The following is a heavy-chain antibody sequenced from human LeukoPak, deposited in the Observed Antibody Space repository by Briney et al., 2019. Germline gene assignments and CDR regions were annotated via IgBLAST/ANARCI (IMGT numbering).Heavy chain of an antibody. Sequence: GRSLRLSCAASGFTFSDYTMHWVRQAPGKGLEWVAVISYDGSTKYYADSVKGRFPISRDNSKNTLYLQMNSLRAEDTAVCFCARDRREKQLWLPLFDSWGQGALVTVSS. CDR3: ARDRREKQLWLPLFDS. J-gene: IGHJ4*02. D-gene: IGHD5-18*01. V-gene: IGHV3-30*04. CDR2: ISYDGSTK. CDR1: GFTFSDYT.